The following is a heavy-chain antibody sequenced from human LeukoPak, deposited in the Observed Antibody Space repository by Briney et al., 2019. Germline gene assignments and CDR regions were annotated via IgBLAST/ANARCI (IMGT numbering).Heavy chain of an antibody. Sequence: ASVKVSCKPSGYTFTVYYIHWVRQAPRQGLEWMGWINPTSGATNYAPKFQGRVTMTRDMSTSTVYMELSSLGAEDTAVYFCAKDDAWGRYQHWGQGTLVTVSS. CDR1: GYTFTVYY. CDR3: AKDDAWGRYQH. CDR2: INPTSGAT. D-gene: IGHD3-16*01. V-gene: IGHV1-2*02. J-gene: IGHJ1*01.